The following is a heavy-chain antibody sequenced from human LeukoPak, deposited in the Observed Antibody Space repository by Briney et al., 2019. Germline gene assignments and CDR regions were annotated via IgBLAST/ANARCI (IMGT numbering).Heavy chain of an antibody. CDR3: ARGYLGGLDP. CDR2: MTSTNSI. J-gene: IGHJ5*02. V-gene: IGHV3-69-1*01. D-gene: IGHD3-16*01. CDR1: GFTFSSHS. Sequence: GGSLRLSCAASGFTFSSHSINWVRQAPGKGLEWIATMTSTNSIYYADSVKGRFTISRDNAKNSLYLQMNSLRAEDTAVYYCARGYLGGLDPWGQGTLVTVSS.